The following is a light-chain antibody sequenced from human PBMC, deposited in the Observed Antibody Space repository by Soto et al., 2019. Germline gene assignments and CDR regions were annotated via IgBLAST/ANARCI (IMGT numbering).Light chain of an antibody. V-gene: IGKV1-5*01. Sequence: DIQMTQSPSTLSASIGDRVTITFRASQNINNWIAWYQQKPGKAPKFLIYDASTLESGVPSRFSGTGSGTEFTFSITSLQPEDFGTYYCQQCYMGWTFGQGTKVDNK. J-gene: IGKJ1*01. CDR1: QNINNW. CDR3: QQCYMGWT. CDR2: DAS.